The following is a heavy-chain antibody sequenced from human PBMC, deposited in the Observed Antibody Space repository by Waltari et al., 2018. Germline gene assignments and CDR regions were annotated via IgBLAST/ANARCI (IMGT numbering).Heavy chain of an antibody. V-gene: IGHV3-30*18. D-gene: IGHD3-10*01. CDR3: ANDKSGYYYGMDV. CDR1: GFTFSSYG. CDR2: ISYDGSNK. J-gene: IGHJ6*02. Sequence: QVQLVESGGGVVQPGRSLRLSCAAAGFTFSSYGMHWVRQAPGKGLEWVAVISYDGSNKYYADSVKGRFTISRDNSKNTLYLQMNSLRAEDTAVYYCANDKSGYYYGMDVWGQGTTVTVSS.